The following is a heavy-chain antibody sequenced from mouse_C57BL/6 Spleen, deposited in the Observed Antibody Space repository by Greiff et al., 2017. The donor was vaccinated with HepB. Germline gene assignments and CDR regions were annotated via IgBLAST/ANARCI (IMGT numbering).Heavy chain of an antibody. CDR1: GYSITSGYY. Sequence: EVQLQQSGPGLVKPSQSLSLTCSVTGYSITSGYYWNWIRQFPGNKLEWMGYISYDGSNNYNPSLKNRISITRDTSKNQFFLKLNSVTTEDTATYYCARRGIHWYFDVWGTGTTVTVSS. J-gene: IGHJ1*03. V-gene: IGHV3-6*01. CDR3: ARRGIHWYFDV. CDR2: ISYDGSN.